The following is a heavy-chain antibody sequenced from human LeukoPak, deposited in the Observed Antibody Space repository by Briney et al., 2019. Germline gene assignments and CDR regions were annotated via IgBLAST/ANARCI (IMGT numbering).Heavy chain of an antibody. V-gene: IGHV1-2*06. J-gene: IGHJ5*02. D-gene: IGHD3-22*01. Sequence: GASVKVSCKASGYTFTGYYMHWVRQAPGQGLEWMGRINPNSGGTNYAQKFQGRVTMTRDTSISTVYMELSRLRSDDTAVYYCARRRDYDSSGYYYFDPWGQGTLVTVSS. CDR1: GYTFTGYY. CDR3: ARRRDYDSSGYYYFDP. CDR2: INPNSGGT.